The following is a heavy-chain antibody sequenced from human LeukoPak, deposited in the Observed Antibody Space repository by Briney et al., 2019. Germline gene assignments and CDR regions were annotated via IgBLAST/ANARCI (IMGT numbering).Heavy chain of an antibody. D-gene: IGHD2-2*01. V-gene: IGHV5-51*01. Sequence: GESLKISCKGSGYSFTSYWIGWVRQMPGKGLEWMGIIYPGDSDTRYSLSFQGQVTISADKSISTAYLQWSSLKASDTAMYYCARKRYCSSTSCYGMDVWGQGTTVTVSS. CDR1: GYSFTSYW. CDR3: ARKRYCSSTSCYGMDV. J-gene: IGHJ6*02. CDR2: IYPGDSDT.